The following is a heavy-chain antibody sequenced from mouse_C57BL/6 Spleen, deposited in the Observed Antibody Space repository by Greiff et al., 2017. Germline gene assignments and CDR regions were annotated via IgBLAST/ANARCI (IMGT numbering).Heavy chain of an antibody. CDR3: ARAAHYYGSSYWYFDV. CDR1: GYSFTGYY. V-gene: IGHV1-42*01. J-gene: IGHJ1*03. Sequence: VQLQQSGPELVKPGASVKISCKASGYSFTGYYMNWVKQSPEKSLEWIGEINPSTGGTTYNQKFKAKATLTVDKSSSTAYMQLKSLTSEDSAVYYCARAAHYYGSSYWYFDVWGTGTTVTVSS. D-gene: IGHD1-1*01. CDR2: INPSTGGT.